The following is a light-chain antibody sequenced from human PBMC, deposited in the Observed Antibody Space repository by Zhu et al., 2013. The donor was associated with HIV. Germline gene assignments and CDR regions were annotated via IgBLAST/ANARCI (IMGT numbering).Light chain of an antibody. CDR2: KAS. J-gene: IGKJ1*01. V-gene: IGKV1-5*03. CDR1: QSISTW. CDR3: QQYNGYST. Sequence: IQMTQSPSTLSASVGDRVSITCRASQSISTWLAWYQQKLGRAPKLLISKASNRESGVPSRFSGRGSGTEFTLTITSLQPDDFATYYCQQYNGYSTFGQGTRV.